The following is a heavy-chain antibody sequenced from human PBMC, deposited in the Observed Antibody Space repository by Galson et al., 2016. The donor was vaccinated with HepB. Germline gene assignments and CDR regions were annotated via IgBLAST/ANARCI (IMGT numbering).Heavy chain of an antibody. CDR3: ALGKARYSSAWSYRGADYDYYYGMAV. V-gene: IGHV4-34*01. J-gene: IGHJ6*01. CDR1: GGSFSDYY. D-gene: IGHD6-19*01. Sequence: SETLSLTCTVFGGSFSDYYCNWIRQTPGKGLEWIGEITHSGGTTYNPSLRSRVTISGDTSKKEFSLRLSSVTAADTAVYYCALGKARYSSAWSYRGADYDYYYGMAVWGQGTTVTVSS. CDR2: ITHSGGT.